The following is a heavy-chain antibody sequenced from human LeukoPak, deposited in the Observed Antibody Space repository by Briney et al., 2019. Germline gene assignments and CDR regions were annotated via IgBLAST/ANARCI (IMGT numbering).Heavy chain of an antibody. CDR1: GYTFTANY. Sequence: ASVKVSCKTSGYTFTANYMQWVRRAPGQGLEWMGWLNPNSGATKYAQKFQGRVTMTRDTSINTAYMELSRLTSDDTAVYYCARYRCKTTSGCEDTDAFDTWGQGTMVTVYS. CDR2: LNPNSGAT. J-gene: IGHJ3*02. CDR3: ARYRCKTTSGCEDTDAFDT. V-gene: IGHV1-2*02. D-gene: IGHD2/OR15-2a*01.